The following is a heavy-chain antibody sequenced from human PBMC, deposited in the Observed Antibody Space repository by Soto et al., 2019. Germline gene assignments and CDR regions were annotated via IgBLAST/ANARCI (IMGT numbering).Heavy chain of an antibody. D-gene: IGHD3-3*01. CDR2: IIPIFGTA. J-gene: IGHJ4*02. CDR3: AAGTAYYDFWSGYYIDY. V-gene: IGHV1-69*13. CDR1: GGTFSSYA. Sequence: VKVSCKASGGTFSSYAISWVRQAPGQGLEWMGGIIPIFGTANYAQKFQGRVTITADESTSTAYMELSSLRSEDTAVYYCAAGTAYYDFWSGYYIDYWGQGTLVTVSS.